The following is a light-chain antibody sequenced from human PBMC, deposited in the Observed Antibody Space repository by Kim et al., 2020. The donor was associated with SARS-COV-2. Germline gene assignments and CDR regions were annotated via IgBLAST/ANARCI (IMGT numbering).Light chain of an antibody. CDR2: DVI. CDR3: SSYTSTNTHV. V-gene: IGLV2-14*03. CDR1: ASDVGGCNY. J-gene: IGLJ1*01. Sequence: SIAITCDGTASDVGGCNYVAWYQQHPVKAPTFLIYDVIFRASGVSDSFSGSKSGNTDSLTISGLQSEDEAAYYCSSYTSTNTHVFGTGTKVTVL.